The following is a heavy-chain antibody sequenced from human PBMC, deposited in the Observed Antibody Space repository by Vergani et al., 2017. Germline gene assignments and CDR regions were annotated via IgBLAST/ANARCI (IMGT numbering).Heavy chain of an antibody. V-gene: IGHV3-11*06. CDR2: ISGSSSFI. Sequence: QVQLVESGGGLVKPGGSLRLSCAASGFTFSDYYMSWPRQAPGKGLEWVSYISGSSSFIYYADSVKGRFTISRDNAQNSLYLQMNGLRAEDTAVYYCARDPRGYCSGGSCYTPIDYWGQGTLVTVSS. CDR1: GFTFSDYY. D-gene: IGHD2-15*01. CDR3: ARDPRGYCSGGSCYTPIDY. J-gene: IGHJ4*02.